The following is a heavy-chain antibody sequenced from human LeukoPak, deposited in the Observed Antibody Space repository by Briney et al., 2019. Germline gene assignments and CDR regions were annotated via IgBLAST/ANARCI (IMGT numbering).Heavy chain of an antibody. CDR3: ARGQWLVSKGLGAFDI. J-gene: IGHJ3*02. V-gene: IGHV5-51*01. CDR1: GYSFTSYW. CDR2: IYPGDSDT. Sequence: GESLKISCQGSGYSFTSYWIEWVRQPPGKGLEWMGVIYPGDSDTRYSPSFQGQVTISVDKSISTAYLQWSSLKASDTAIYYCARGQWLVSKGLGAFDIWGQGTMVIVSS. D-gene: IGHD6-19*01.